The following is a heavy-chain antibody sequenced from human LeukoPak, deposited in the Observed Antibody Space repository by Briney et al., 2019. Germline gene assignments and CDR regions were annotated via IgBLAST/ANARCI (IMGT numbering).Heavy chain of an antibody. CDR3: TGNCCGSGSYADFDY. D-gene: IGHD3-10*01. CDR2: IRSTANGYAT. CDR1: GFTFSGSA. V-gene: IGHV3-73*01. J-gene: IGHJ4*02. Sequence: PGGSLRLSCAASGFTFSGSALHWVRQASGKGLEWVGRIRSTANGYATAYAASVKGRFTISRDDSKNTAYLQMDSLKTEDTAVYYCTGNCCGSGSYADFDYWGQGTLVTVSS.